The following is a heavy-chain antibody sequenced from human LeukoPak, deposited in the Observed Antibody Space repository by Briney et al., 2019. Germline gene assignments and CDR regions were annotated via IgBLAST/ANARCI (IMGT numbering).Heavy chain of an antibody. CDR3: AEDVADAARPSDAFDI. Sequence: QAGRSLRLSCAASGFTFDDYAMHWVRQAPGKGLEWVSGISWNSGSIGYADSVKGRFTISRDNAKNSLYLQMNSLRAEDTALYYCAEDVADAARPSDAFDIWGQGTMVTVSS. D-gene: IGHD6-6*01. CDR1: GFTFDDYA. V-gene: IGHV3-9*01. J-gene: IGHJ3*02. CDR2: ISWNSGSI.